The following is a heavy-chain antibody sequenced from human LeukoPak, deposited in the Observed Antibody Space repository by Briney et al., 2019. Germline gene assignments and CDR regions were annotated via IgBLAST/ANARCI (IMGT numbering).Heavy chain of an antibody. CDR2: TYPGDSDT. V-gene: IGHV5-51*01. Sequence: GESLKISCTGSGYSFTSYWIGWVRQMPRKGLEWMGITYPGDSDTRYNPSFQGQVTISADKSISTAYLQWSSLKASDTAMYYCALQYQPHCNWGQGTLVTVSS. CDR1: GYSFTSYW. CDR3: ALQYQPHCN. J-gene: IGHJ4*02. D-gene: IGHD2-2*01.